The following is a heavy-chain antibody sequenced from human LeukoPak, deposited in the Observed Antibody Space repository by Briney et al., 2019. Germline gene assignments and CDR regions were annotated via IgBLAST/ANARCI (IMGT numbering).Heavy chain of an antibody. CDR2: IYTSGST. CDR3: ARDLVYCSGGSCYHNWFDP. D-gene: IGHD2-15*01. J-gene: IGHJ5*02. V-gene: IGHV4-4*07. CDR1: GGSISSYY. Sequence: PAETLSLTCTVSGGSISSYYGSWIRQPAGKGLEWIGRIYTSGSTNYNPSLKSRLTMSVDTSKNQSSLKLSSVTAAYTAVYYCARDLVYCSGGSCYHNWFDPWGQGTLVTVSS.